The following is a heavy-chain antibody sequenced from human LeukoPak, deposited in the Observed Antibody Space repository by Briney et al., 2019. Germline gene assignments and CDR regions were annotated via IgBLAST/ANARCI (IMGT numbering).Heavy chain of an antibody. CDR3: AKSLRRIVVVTAIPGVGYDY. CDR1: GFTFSSYS. CDR2: ISYDGSNK. V-gene: IGHV3-30*18. Sequence: GSLRLSCAASGFTFSSYSMNWVRQAPGKGLEWVAVISYDGSNKYYADSVKGRFTISRDNSKNTLYLQMNSLRAEDTAVYYCAKSLRRIVVVTAIPGVGYDYWGQGTLVTVSS. J-gene: IGHJ4*02. D-gene: IGHD2-21*02.